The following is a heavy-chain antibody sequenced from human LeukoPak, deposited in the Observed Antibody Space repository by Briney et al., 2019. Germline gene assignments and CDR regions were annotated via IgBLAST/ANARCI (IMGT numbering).Heavy chain of an antibody. Sequence: GGSLRLYCAASGFTFSNYGIHWVRQAPGKGLEWVAVISNDECNKYYADSVKGRFTISRDNSENTLYLQMNSLRAEDTAAYYCAKETGRWELEWGQGTLVTVSS. V-gene: IGHV3-30*18. CDR1: GFTFSNYG. J-gene: IGHJ4*02. CDR2: ISNDECNK. CDR3: AKETGRWELE. D-gene: IGHD1-26*01.